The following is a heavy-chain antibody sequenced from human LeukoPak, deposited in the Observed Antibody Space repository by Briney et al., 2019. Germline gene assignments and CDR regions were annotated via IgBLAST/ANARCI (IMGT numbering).Heavy chain of an antibody. D-gene: IGHD3-16*01. V-gene: IGHV3-74*01. Sequence: GGSLRLSCVVSGFMFSSYWMHWVRQVPGKGLVWVSSMDSDGSITTYADSVKGRFTISRDNAKKTLYLQMSSLRAEDTAVYYCVRGGNYVWGSYDPWGQGTLITVSS. CDR1: GFMFSSYW. J-gene: IGHJ5*02. CDR2: MDSDGSIT. CDR3: VRGGNYVWGSYDP.